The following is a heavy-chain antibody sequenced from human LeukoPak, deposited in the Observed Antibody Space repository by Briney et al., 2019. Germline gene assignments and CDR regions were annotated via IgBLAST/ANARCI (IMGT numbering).Heavy chain of an antibody. CDR2: ICDSGRTI. Sequence: GGSLRLSCAASGFAFSDSYMSWIRQAPGKGLEWVSYICDSGRTIYYADSVKGRFTISRDNAKNSVYLQMNNLRAEDTAVYYCARDRLGDYDDSGYDDKWGQGTLVTVSS. CDR3: ARDRLGDYDDSGYDDK. V-gene: IGHV3-11*01. J-gene: IGHJ4*02. D-gene: IGHD3-22*01. CDR1: GFAFSDSY.